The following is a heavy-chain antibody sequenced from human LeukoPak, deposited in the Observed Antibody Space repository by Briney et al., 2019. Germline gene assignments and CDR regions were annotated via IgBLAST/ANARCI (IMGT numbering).Heavy chain of an antibody. D-gene: IGHD3-10*01. J-gene: IGHJ5*02. CDR1: GFSFSTYG. CDR2: IWYDGSHQ. CDR3: SGGLGFRNGSGAYRFDP. V-gene: IGHV3-33*08. Sequence: GGSLRLSCAAYGFSFSTYGMHWVRQAPGKRLESVAVIWYDGSHQYYADSVKGRFTISRDMSNNTLYLQMNNLRVDDTALYYCSGGLGFRNGSGAYRFDPWGQGTQVIVSS.